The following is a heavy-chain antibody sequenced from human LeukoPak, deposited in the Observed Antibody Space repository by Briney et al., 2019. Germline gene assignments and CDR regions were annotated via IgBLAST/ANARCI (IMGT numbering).Heavy chain of an antibody. Sequence: PSETLSLTCAVYGGSFSGYEWSWIRQPPGKGLEWIGEINHSGSTNYNPSLKSRVTISVDTSKNQFSLKLSSVTAADTAVYYCARHYVRGVTMVRFRAHYFDYWGQGTLVTVSS. CDR3: ARHYVRGVTMVRFRAHYFDY. CDR1: GGSFSGYE. D-gene: IGHD3-10*01. J-gene: IGHJ4*02. CDR2: INHSGST. V-gene: IGHV4-34*01.